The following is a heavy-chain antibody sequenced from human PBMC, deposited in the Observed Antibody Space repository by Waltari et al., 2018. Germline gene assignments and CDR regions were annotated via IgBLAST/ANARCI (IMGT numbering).Heavy chain of an antibody. V-gene: IGHV3-23*04. CDR1: GFTFSSYA. D-gene: IGHD6-19*01. Sequence: EVQLVESGGGLVQPGGSLRLSCAASGFTFSSYAMSWVRQAPGKGLEWVSAISGSGGSTYYADSVKGRFTISRDNPKNTLYLQMNSLRAEDTAVYYCAKGYSSGWPRGWYFDLWGRGTLVTVSS. CDR3: AKGYSSGWPRGWYFDL. J-gene: IGHJ2*01. CDR2: ISGSGGST.